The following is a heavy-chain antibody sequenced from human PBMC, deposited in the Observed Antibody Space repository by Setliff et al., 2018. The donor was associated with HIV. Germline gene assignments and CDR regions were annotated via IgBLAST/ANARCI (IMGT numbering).Heavy chain of an antibody. V-gene: IGHV3-23*01. Sequence: PGGSLRLSCAASGFTFSSYAMSWVRQAPGKGLEWVSTIIGSGGSTYYADSVKGRFTISRDNSKNTMYLQMNSLRAEDTAVYFCANVHRALADTYWGLGTLVTVSS. CDR2: IIGSGGST. D-gene: IGHD6-19*01. J-gene: IGHJ4*02. CDR3: ANVHRALADTY. CDR1: GFTFSSYA.